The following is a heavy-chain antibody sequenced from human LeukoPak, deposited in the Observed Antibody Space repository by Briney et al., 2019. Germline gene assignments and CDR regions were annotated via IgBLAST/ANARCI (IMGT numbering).Heavy chain of an antibody. J-gene: IGHJ5*02. Sequence: PSETLSLTCTVSGGSISSYYWSWIRQPPGKGLEWIGYIYHSGSTYYNPSLKSRVTISVDRSKNQFSLKLSSVTAADTAVYYCARGAMARRGGWFDPWGQGTLVTVSS. CDR2: IYHSGST. CDR3: ARGAMARRGGWFDP. CDR1: GGSISSYY. D-gene: IGHD2-2*01. V-gene: IGHV4-59*12.